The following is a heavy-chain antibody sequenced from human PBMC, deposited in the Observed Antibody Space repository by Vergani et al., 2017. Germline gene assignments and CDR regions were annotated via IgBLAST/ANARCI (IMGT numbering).Heavy chain of an antibody. D-gene: IGHD2-2*01. CDR3: ARAYCSSTSCYYYFDY. CDR2: INPNSGGT. CDR1: GYTFTGYY. V-gene: IGHV1-2*04. J-gene: IGHJ4*02. Sequence: QVQLVQSGAEVKKPGASVQVSCKASGYTFTGYYMHWVRQAPGQGLEWMGWINPNSGGTNYAQKFQGWVTMTRDTSISTAYMELSRLRSDDTAVYYCARAYCSSTSCYYYFDYWGQGTLVTVSS.